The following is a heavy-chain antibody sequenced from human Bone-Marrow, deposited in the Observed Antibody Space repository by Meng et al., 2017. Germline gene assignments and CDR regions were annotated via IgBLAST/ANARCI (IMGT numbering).Heavy chain of an antibody. CDR1: GFTFSSYG. CDR2: IWYDGSNK. Sequence: VGLAWRGVDVVQPGRSRVLSVSSSGFTFSSYGMNWVSQDPGKGMEWVAVIWYDGSNKYYADSVKGRFTISRDNSKNTLYLQMNSLRAEDTAVYYCARDPRVVAALHYFDYWGQGTLVTVSS. V-gene: IGHV3-33*01. J-gene: IGHJ4*02. D-gene: IGHD2-15*01. CDR3: ARDPRVVAALHYFDY.